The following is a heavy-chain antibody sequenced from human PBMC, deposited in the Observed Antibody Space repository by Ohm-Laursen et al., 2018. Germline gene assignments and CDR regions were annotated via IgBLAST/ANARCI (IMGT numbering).Heavy chain of an antibody. CDR3: ARDRMVGRYYYDSSGLDAFDI. CDR1: GGSISSYY. J-gene: IGHJ3*02. CDR2: IYYSGST. Sequence: SETLSLTCTVSGGSISSYYWSWIRQPPGKGLEWIGYIYYSGSTNYNPSLKSRVTISVDTSKNQFSLKLSSVTAADTAVYYCARDRMVGRYYYDSSGLDAFDIWGQGTMVTVSS. D-gene: IGHD3-22*01. V-gene: IGHV4-59*01.